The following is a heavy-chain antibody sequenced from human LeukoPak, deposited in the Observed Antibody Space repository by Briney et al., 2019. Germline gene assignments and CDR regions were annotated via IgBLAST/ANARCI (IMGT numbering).Heavy chain of an antibody. J-gene: IGHJ5*02. D-gene: IGHD1-20*01. V-gene: IGHV3-66*01. CDR1: GFIVSSNY. Sequence: GGSLRLSCAASGFIVSSNYMSWVRQAPGKGLEWVSVIYSGGSTYYADSVKGRFTISRDNSKNTLFLQMNSLRAEDTAVYYCVRGEYHWNDLHLWGQGTLVTVSS. CDR2: IYSGGST. CDR3: VRGEYHWNDLHL.